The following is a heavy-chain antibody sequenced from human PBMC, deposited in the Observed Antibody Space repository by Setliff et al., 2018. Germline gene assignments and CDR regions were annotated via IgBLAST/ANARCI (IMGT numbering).Heavy chain of an antibody. CDR1: GYTFTSHY. CDR2: INPSSGRT. J-gene: IGHJ3*02. CDR3: ARDVFPYHYEGAFDI. V-gene: IGHV1-46*01. D-gene: IGHD3-22*01. Sequence: ASVTVSCKASGYTFTSHYMHWVRQAPGLGLEWMGTINPSSGRTSYAQKFQGRVTMTRDTSTSTVYMDMSSLRSEDTAVYYCARDVFPYHYEGAFDIWGQGTMVTVSS.